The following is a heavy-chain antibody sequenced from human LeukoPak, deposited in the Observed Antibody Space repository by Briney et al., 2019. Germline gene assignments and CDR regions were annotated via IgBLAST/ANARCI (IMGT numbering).Heavy chain of an antibody. Sequence: PSETLSLTCAVSGDSISSGGYSWSWIRQTPGKGLEWIAYIHDSGSTYNNPSLKSRLSISIDASKNQFSLKLNSVTAADTAVYYCARVVAAAGNNWFDPWGQGTLVTVSS. CDR1: GDSISSGGYS. D-gene: IGHD6-13*01. V-gene: IGHV4-30-4*07. J-gene: IGHJ5*02. CDR2: IHDSGST. CDR3: ARVVAAAGNNWFDP.